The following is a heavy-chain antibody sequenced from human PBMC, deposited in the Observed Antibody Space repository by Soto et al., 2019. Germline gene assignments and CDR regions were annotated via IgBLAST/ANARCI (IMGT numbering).Heavy chain of an antibody. CDR2: MSHSGST. CDR1: GGSISSSNW. Sequence: QVQLQESGPGLVKPSGTLSLTCAVSGGSISSSNWWSWVRQPPGKGLEWIGEMSHSGSTNYNPSLTSRSTITADKPKTQSSLKLSSVSAAATAVYYCARAGTGGYSRYDVALTYCFYPWGQETLVTFSP. D-gene: IGHD5-12*01. V-gene: IGHV4-4*02. CDR3: ARAGTGGYSRYDVALTYCFYP. J-gene: IGHJ5*02.